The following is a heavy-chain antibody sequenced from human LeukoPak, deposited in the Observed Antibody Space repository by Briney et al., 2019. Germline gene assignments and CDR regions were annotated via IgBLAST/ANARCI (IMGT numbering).Heavy chain of an antibody. V-gene: IGHV3-48*03. CDR3: ARVGLLVAGGFDY. CDR2: ISSSGSTI. J-gene: IGHJ4*02. D-gene: IGHD6-6*01. CDR1: GFTFSSYE. Sequence: GGSLRLSCAASGFTFSSYEMNWVRQAPGKGLEWVSYISSSGSTIYYADSVKGRFTISRDNAKNSLYLQMNSLRAEDTAVYYCARVGLLVAGGFDYWGQGTLVTVSS.